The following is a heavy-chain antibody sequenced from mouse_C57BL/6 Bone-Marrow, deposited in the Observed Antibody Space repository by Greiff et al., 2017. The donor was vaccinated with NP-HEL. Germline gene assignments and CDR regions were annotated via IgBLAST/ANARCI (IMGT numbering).Heavy chain of an antibody. D-gene: IGHD3-2*02. Sequence: QVQLKQPGAELVKPGASVKVSCKASGYTFTSYWMHWVKQRPGQGLEWIGRIHPSDSDTNYNQKFKGKATLTVDKSSSTAYMQLSSLTSEDSAVYYCAITQATAWFAYWGQGTLVTVSA. CDR1: GYTFTSYW. J-gene: IGHJ3*01. CDR2: IHPSDSDT. CDR3: AITQATAWFAY. V-gene: IGHV1-74*01.